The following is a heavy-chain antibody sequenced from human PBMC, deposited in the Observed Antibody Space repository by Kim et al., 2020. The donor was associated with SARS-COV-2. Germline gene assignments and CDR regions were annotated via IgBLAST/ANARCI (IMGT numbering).Heavy chain of an antibody. J-gene: IGHJ4*02. CDR3: AGITYYYGSGSYRDY. Sequence: QKFQGRVTMTRDTSTSTVYMELSSLRSEDTAVYYCAGITYYYGSGSYRDYWGQGTLVTVSS. D-gene: IGHD3-10*01. V-gene: IGHV1-46*01.